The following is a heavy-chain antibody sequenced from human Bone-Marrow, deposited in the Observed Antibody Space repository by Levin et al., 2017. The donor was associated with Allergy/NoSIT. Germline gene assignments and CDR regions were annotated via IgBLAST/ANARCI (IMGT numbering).Heavy chain of an antibody. CDR2: IWYDGSNK. CDR1: GFTFSSYG. D-gene: IGHD5-18*01. Sequence: PGGSLRLSCAASGFTFSSYGMHWVRQAPGKGLEWVAVIWYDGSNKYYADSVKGRFTISRDNSKNTLYLQMNSLRAEDTAVYYCASGRKDTAMAEPLDYWGQGTLVTVSS. CDR3: ASGRKDTAMAEPLDY. J-gene: IGHJ4*02. V-gene: IGHV3-33*01.